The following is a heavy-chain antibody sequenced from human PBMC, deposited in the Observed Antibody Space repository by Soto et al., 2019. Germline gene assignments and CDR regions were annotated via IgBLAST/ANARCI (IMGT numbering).Heavy chain of an antibody. V-gene: IGHV1-3*01. J-gene: IGHJ4*02. CDR1: GITYNTYA. CDR2: INAGNGDT. Sequence: QVQLVQSGAEMKKPGASVKLSCKASGITYNTYAIHWVRQAPGQGLEWMGWINAGNGDTRYSQNFQGRVTLTRDTSGSTVYMDLDSLKFEDTGVYYCARAISGYVTWGQGTLVTVSS. CDR3: ARAISGYVT. D-gene: IGHD5-12*01.